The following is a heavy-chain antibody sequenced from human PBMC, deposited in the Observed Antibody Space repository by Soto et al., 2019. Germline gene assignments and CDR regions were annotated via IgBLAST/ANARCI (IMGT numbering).Heavy chain of an antibody. CDR3: AGTTSHYWYYMDV. D-gene: IGHD1-7*01. V-gene: IGHV6-1*01. CDR2: TYYRSRWYN. Sequence: QVQLQESGPGLVKPSQTLSLTCAISGDSVSSNSAAWNWIRQSPSRGLEWLGRTYYRSRWYNDYAVSVKSRITVNPDPSKNQFSLQLTSVTPEDTAVYYCAGTTSHYWYYMDVWGKGTTVTVSS. CDR1: GDSVSSNSAA. J-gene: IGHJ6*03.